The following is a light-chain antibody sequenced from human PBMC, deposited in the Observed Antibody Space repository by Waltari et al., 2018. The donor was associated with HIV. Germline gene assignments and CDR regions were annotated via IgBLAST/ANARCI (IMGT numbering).Light chain of an antibody. CDR3: AVWDDSLDGQPV. CDR1: RSNIGPNT. V-gene: IGLV1-44*01. CDR2: SDD. Sequence: QSVLTQPASASGNPGQRVTIPCSGIRSNIGPNTVSGYQQLPATAPKLLIFSDDQRPSGVPDRFSGSKSGTSASLAISGLQFEDEAVYFCAVWDDSLDGQPVFGGGTLLTV. J-gene: IGLJ7*01.